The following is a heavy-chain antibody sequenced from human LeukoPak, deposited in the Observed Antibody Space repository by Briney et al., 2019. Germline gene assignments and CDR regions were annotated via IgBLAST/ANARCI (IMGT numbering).Heavy chain of an antibody. CDR3: ARDRGGSTSHC. CDR1: GFTVSTNY. Sequence: GGSLRLSCAASGFTVSTNYMSWVRQAPGKGLEWVSVIYSGGTTYYADSVKGRFTISRDNSKNTLYLQMNSLRADDTAVYYCARDRGGSTSHCWGQGTLVTVSS. CDR2: IYSGGTT. V-gene: IGHV3-66*01. D-gene: IGHD3-10*01. J-gene: IGHJ4*02.